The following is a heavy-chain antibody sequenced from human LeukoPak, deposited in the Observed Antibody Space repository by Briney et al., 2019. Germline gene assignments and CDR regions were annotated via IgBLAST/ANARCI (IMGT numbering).Heavy chain of an antibody. CDR1: GFTFSSYA. CDR2: VSGSGGAT. CDR3: AKDVGYCGSTSCYFSY. V-gene: IGHV3-23*01. J-gene: IGHJ4*02. D-gene: IGHD2-2*01. Sequence: GGSLKLSCAASGFTFSSYAMHWVRQAPGKGLEWVSTVSGSGGATYYAESVKGRFTISRDNSKNTLYLQMNSLRAEDTAVYYCAKDVGYCGSTSCYFSYWGQGTLVTVAS.